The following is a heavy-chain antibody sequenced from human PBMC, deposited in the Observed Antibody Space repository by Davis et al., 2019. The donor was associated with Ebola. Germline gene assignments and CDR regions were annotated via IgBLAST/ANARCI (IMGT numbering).Heavy chain of an antibody. Sequence: GGSLRLSCAASGFTFSSYGMHWVRQAPGKGLEWVAFIRYDGSNKYYADSVKGRFTISRDNSKNTVYLQMNSLRADDTAVYYCARDPERGWYFDLWGRGTLVTVSS. J-gene: IGHJ2*01. CDR3: ARDPERGWYFDL. V-gene: IGHV3-30*02. CDR2: IRYDGSNK. CDR1: GFTFSSYG.